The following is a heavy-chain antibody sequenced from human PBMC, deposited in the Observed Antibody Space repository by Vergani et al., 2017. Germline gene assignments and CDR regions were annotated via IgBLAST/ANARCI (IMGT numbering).Heavy chain of an antibody. CDR1: GFTFSSYS. V-gene: IGHV3-48*02. Sequence: EVQLVESGGGLVQPGGSLRLSCASSGFTFSSYSMNWVRQAPGKGLEWVSYISSSSSTIYYADSVKGRFTSSRENAKNSLYLQMNSLRDEDTAVYYCAIEGYCSCGSCYSVPFDPWGQGTLVTVSS. J-gene: IGHJ5*02. CDR3: AIEGYCSCGSCYSVPFDP. D-gene: IGHD2-15*01. CDR2: ISSSSSTI.